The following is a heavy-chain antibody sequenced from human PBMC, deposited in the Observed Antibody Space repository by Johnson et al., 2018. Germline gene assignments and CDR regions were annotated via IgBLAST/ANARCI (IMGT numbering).Heavy chain of an antibody. CDR3: AKQTNCSSPYMDV. J-gene: IGHJ6*03. CDR2: ITRSGYTT. Sequence: EVQLLESGGGLVQPGGSLRLSCAASGFAFSSSTMNWVRQAPGRGLEWVSYITRSGYTTQYADSVKGRFTISRDNGRKSLFLQMNSARAEDTALYYCAKQTNCSSPYMDVWGKGTTVTVAS. V-gene: IGHV3-48*01. D-gene: IGHD6-13*01. CDR1: GFAFSSST.